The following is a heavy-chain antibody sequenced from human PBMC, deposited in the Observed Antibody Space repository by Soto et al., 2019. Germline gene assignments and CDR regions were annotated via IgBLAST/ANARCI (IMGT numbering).Heavy chain of an antibody. D-gene: IGHD6-13*01. J-gene: IGHJ5*02. CDR1: GGSISSGGYY. V-gene: IGHV4-31*03. Sequence: SETLSLTCTVSGGSISSGGYYWSWIRQHPGKGLEWIGYIYYSGSTYYNPSLKSRVTISVDTSKNQFSLKLSSVTAADTAVYYCARVGSREDSSGWYWWFDPWGQGTLVTVSS. CDR2: IYYSGST. CDR3: ARVGSREDSSGWYWWFDP.